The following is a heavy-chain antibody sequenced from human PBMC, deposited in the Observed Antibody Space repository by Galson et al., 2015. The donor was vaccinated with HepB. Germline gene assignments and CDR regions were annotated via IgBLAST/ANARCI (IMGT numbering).Heavy chain of an antibody. V-gene: IGHV1-8*01. CDR2: MNPNSGDT. CDR3: ARASGGRPRTANY. J-gene: IGHJ4*02. D-gene: IGHD4-23*01. Sequence: SVKVSCKASGYTFINYDINWVRQATGQGLEWMGWMNPNSGDTGYAQKFQDRVTMTRNSSISTAYLELSSLESEDTAVYYCARASGGRPRTANYWGQGTLVTVSS. CDR1: GYTFINYD.